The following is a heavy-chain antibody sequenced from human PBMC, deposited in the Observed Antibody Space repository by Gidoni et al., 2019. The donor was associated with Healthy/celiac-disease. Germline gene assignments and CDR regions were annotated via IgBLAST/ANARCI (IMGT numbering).Heavy chain of an antibody. J-gene: IGHJ4*02. CDR1: GFTFSSHA. Sequence: EVQLLESGGGLVQPGGSLGLSCPASGFTFSSHAMRWVRQAPGKGLEWVSAISGSGGSTYYADSVKGRFTISRDNSKNTLYLQMNSLRAEDTAVYYCAKNVAITFGGVIAYFDYWGQGTLVTVSS. D-gene: IGHD3-16*02. V-gene: IGHV3-23*01. CDR2: ISGSGGST. CDR3: AKNVAITFGGVIAYFDY.